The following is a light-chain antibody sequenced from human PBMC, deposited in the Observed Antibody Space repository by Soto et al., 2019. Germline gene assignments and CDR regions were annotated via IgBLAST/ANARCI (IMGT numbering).Light chain of an antibody. CDR3: QSYDSSLSRRWV. Sequence: QSVMTQPPSVSGAPGQRGTISCTGSSSNIGAGYPVHWYQQLPGTAPKLLVAGNRPSGVPDRFSVSKSGASASLAITGLPAEDEADYYCQSYDSSLSRRWVFGGGTKLTVL. J-gene: IGLJ3*02. CDR2: G. V-gene: IGLV1-40*01. CDR1: SSNIGAGYP.